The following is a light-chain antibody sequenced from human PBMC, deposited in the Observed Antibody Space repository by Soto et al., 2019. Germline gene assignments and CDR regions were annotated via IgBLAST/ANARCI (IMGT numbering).Light chain of an antibody. V-gene: IGLV1-44*01. J-gene: IGLJ2*01. CDR2: SSN. CDR1: TSNIGRNT. CDR3: AAWDDSLNGREV. Sequence: QSVLTQPPSASGPPGQRVTISCSGSTSNIGRNTVTWYQQLPGTAPKLLIYSSNQRPSGVPDRFSGSKSDTSASLAISGLQSEDEADYYCAAWDDSLNGREVFGGGTKLTVL.